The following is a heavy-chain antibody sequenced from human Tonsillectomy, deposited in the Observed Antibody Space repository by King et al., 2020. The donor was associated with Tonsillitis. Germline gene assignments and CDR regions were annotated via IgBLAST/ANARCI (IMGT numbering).Heavy chain of an antibody. CDR2: ISSDGSNK. D-gene: IGHD6-19*01. CDR3: ASVLSSGWSYPFDY. Sequence: VQLVESGGGVVQPGRSLRLSCAASGFTFSGYAMHWVRQAPGKGLDWVAVISSDGSNKYYADSVKGRFTISRYNSKNTLYLQMKSLRAEETAVYYCASVLSSGWSYPFDYWGQGTLVTVSS. V-gene: IGHV3-30-3*01. CDR1: GFTFSGYA. J-gene: IGHJ4*02.